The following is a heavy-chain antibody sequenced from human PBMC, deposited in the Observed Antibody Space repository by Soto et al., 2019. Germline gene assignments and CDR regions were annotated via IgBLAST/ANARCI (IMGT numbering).Heavy chain of an antibody. V-gene: IGHV3-30-3*01. Sequence: PGGSLRLSCAASGFTFSSYAMHWVRQAPGKGLEWVAVISYDGSNKYYADSVKGRFTISRDNSKNTLYLQMNSLRAEDTAVYYCASGSGSYNWGQGT. CDR1: GFTFSSYA. J-gene: IGHJ4*02. D-gene: IGHD1-26*01. CDR3: ASGSGSYN. CDR2: ISYDGSNK.